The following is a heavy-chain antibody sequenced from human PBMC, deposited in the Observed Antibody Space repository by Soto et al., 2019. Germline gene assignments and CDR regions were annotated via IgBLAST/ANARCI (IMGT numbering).Heavy chain of an antibody. CDR1: GFTFSSYA. CDR3: ARSTGGGWYFDF. D-gene: IGHD2-8*02. CDR2: ISYDGSNK. J-gene: IGHJ4*02. V-gene: IGHV3-30-3*01. Sequence: QVQLVESGGGVVQPGRSLRLSCAASGFTFSSYAMHWIRQAPGKGLEWVAVISYDGSNKYYADSVKGRFTISRDNSKNTLYLQMNSLSAEDTAVYYCARSTGGGWYFDFWGQGTLVTVSS.